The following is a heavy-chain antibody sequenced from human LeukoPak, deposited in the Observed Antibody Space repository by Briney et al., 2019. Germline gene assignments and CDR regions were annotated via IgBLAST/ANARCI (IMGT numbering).Heavy chain of an antibody. D-gene: IGHD5-24*01. CDR2: IYRSGST. J-gene: IGHJ4*02. CDR3: ARDRRGRWLQSGLDY. V-gene: IGHV4-61*02. Sequence: SQTLSLTCTVSGGSISSGSYYWNWIRQPAGKRLEWIGRIYRSGSTNYNPSLKSRVTISVDTSKNQFSLKLSSVTAADTAVYYCARDRRGRWLQSGLDYWGQGTLVTVSS. CDR1: GGSISSGSYY.